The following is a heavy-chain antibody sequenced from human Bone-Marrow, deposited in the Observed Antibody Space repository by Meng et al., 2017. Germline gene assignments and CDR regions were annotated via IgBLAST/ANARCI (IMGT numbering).Heavy chain of an antibody. CDR3: AKILRAAAGTFDY. J-gene: IGHJ4*02. D-gene: IGHD6-13*01. CDR1: GFTFSTSA. CDR2: ISGSGVST. V-gene: IGHV3-23*01. Sequence: GGSLRLSCAASGFTFSTSAMSWVRRAPGQGLEWVSGISGSGVSTYFADSVKGRFTISRDNSKNTLYLQMNSLRAEDTAVYYCAKILRAAAGTFDYWGQGTLVTVSS.